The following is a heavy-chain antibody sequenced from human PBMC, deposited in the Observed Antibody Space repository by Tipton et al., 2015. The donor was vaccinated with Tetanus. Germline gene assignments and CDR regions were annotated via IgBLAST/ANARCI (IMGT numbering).Heavy chain of an antibody. Sequence: SGFIFRESAMHWVRQAPGKGLEWVSLTYGDGSTYYADSVKGRFTISRDNSKNTLYLQMSNLRAEDTAVYYCARDYPDFDYWGQGTLVTVSS. CDR2: TYGDGST. CDR3: ARDYPDFDY. D-gene: IGHD3-16*02. J-gene: IGHJ4*02. CDR1: GFIFRESA. V-gene: IGHV3-NL1*01.